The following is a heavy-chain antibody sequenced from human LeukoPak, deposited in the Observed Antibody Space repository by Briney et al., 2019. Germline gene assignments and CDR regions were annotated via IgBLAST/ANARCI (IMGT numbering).Heavy chain of an antibody. CDR3: VRVSTGYSSSWYRSIPSGYYFDY. V-gene: IGHV3-20*04. J-gene: IGHJ4*02. Sequence: GGSLRLSCAASGFTFDVYGMSWVRQAPGKGLEWVSGLNWSGGSTGYADSVKGRFIISRDNAKNCLYLQMNSLRAEDTALYYCVRVSTGYSSSWYRSIPSGYYFDYWGQGTLVTVSS. CDR1: GFTFDVYG. CDR2: LNWSGGST. D-gene: IGHD6-13*01.